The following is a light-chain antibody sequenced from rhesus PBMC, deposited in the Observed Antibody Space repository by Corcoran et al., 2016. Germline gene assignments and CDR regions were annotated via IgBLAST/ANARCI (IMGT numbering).Light chain of an antibody. CDR1: QGMSSY. CDR2: DAS. J-gene: IGKJ4*01. V-gene: IGKV1-38*01. CDR3: QQRNSYPLT. Sequence: DIQLTQSPSSLSASVGDRVTITCRASQGMSSYLAWYQQKPGKSPNLLIYDASNLQSGVPSRFSGSGSGTDFTLTISSLQPEDFAVYYCQQRNSYPLTFGGGTKVEIK.